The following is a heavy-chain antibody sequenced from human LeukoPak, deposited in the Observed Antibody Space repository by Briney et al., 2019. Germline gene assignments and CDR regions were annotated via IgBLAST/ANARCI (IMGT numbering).Heavy chain of an antibody. CDR3: ARRSQGAFDV. CDR1: GYTFTDYW. V-gene: IGHV5-51*01. D-gene: IGHD2-15*01. CDR2: IYPGDSDT. J-gene: IGHJ3*01. Sequence: LGESLKISCKGSGYTFTDYWIGWVRQMPGKGLEWMGIIYPGDSDTRYSPSFQGQVTISADKSITTAYLQWSSLKASDTAMYYCARRSQGAFDVWGQGTMVSVSS.